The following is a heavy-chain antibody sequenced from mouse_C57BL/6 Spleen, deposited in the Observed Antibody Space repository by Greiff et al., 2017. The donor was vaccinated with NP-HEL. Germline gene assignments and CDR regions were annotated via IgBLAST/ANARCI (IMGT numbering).Heavy chain of an antibody. CDR2: IDPSDSYT. CDR3: ARAGGTRRDYYAMDY. D-gene: IGHD4-1*01. V-gene: IGHV1-50*01. Sequence: QVQLQQPGAELVKPGASVKLSCKASGYTFTSYWMQWVKQRPGQGLEWIGEIDPSDSYTNYNQKFKGKATLTVDTSSSTAYMQLSSLTSEDSAVYYCARAGGTRRDYYAMDYWGQGTSVTVSS. J-gene: IGHJ4*01. CDR1: GYTFTSYW.